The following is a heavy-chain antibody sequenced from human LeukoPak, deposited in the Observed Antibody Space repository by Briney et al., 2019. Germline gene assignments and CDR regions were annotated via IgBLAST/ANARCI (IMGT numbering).Heavy chain of an antibody. D-gene: IGHD6-19*01. CDR1: GFTFTKCA. CDR3: AGDRNSDWYSPLDY. CDR2: ITATGDTA. J-gene: IGHJ4*02. Sequence: GGSLRLSCGASGFTFTKCAMSWIRQAPGKGLEWVAIITATGDTAYYADSVKGRFTISRDNSRNTVYMQMDSLRAEDTAIYYCAGDRNSDWYSPLDYWGQGSQVTVSP. V-gene: IGHV3-23*01.